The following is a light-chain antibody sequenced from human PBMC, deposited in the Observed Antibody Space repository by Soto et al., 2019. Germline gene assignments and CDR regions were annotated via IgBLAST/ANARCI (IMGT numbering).Light chain of an antibody. CDR1: QDIGDY. CDR2: AAY. Sequence: DSQMTQSPSAMSASVGDRVTITCRASQDIGDYLVWFQQKPGKAPKRLMYAAYSLQSGVPSRFSGSRSGTEFTLTISSLQPEDFAPYYCLHYHSYPLTIGQGTKVEVK. CDR3: LHYHSYPLT. V-gene: IGKV1-17*03. J-gene: IGKJ1*01.